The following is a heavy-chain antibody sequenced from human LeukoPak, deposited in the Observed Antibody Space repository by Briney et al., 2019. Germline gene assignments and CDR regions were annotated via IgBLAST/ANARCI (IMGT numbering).Heavy chain of an antibody. Sequence: IPSGTLSLTCAVSGGSISSSNWWSWVRQPPGKGLEWIGEIYHSGSTNYNPSLKSRVTISVDKSKNQFSLKLSSVTAADTAVYYCARRGVSSGWTLDYWGQGTLVTVSS. V-gene: IGHV4-4*02. CDR1: GGSISSSNW. CDR3: ARRGVSSGWTLDY. D-gene: IGHD6-19*01. CDR2: IYHSGST. J-gene: IGHJ4*02.